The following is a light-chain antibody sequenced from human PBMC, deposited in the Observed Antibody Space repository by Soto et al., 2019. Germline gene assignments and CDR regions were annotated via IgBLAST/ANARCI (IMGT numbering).Light chain of an antibody. J-gene: IGKJ1*01. Sequence: IVLTQSPGTLSLSPLPRATLSGRASQSASRSYLAWYQQKPGQAPRLLSYCASSRATGIPDRFSGRGSGTDFTLNNSIREPEYMAVEYSQQHRSSAPATFGPGTKVDI. CDR2: CAS. V-gene: IGKV3-20*01. CDR3: QQHRSSAPAT. CDR1: QSASRSY.